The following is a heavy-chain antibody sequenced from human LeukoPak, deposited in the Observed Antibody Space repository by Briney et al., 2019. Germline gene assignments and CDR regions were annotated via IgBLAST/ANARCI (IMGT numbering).Heavy chain of an antibody. CDR2: INPNSGGT. CDR3: ARGVFRGSCYNY. D-gene: IGHD2-15*01. CDR1: GYTFTGYY. Sequence: ASVKVSCKASGYTFTGYYMHWVRQAPGQGLEWMGWINPNSGGTNYAQKFQGRVTMTRDTSISTAYMKLSRLRSDDTAVYYCARGVFRGSCYNYWGQGTLVTVSS. V-gene: IGHV1-2*02. J-gene: IGHJ4*02.